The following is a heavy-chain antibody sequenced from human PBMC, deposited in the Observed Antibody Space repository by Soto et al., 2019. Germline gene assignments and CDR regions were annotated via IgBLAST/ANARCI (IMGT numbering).Heavy chain of an antibody. CDR1: GFTFSSYG. J-gene: IGHJ2*01. D-gene: IGHD2-15*01. Sequence: GGSLRLSCAASGFTFSSYGMHWVRQAPGKGLEWVAVIWYDGSNKYYADSVKGRFTISRDNSKNTLYLQMNSLRAEDTAVYYCARDYCSGGSCYRRNWYFDLWGRGTLVTVSS. CDR2: IWYDGSNK. V-gene: IGHV3-33*01. CDR3: ARDYCSGGSCYRRNWYFDL.